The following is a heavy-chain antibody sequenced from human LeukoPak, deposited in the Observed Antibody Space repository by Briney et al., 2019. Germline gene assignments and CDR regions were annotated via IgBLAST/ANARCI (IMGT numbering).Heavy chain of an antibody. CDR3: ARGRMYYYFDY. D-gene: IGHD2-15*01. CDR2: IYYSGST. Sequence: SETLSLTCTVSGGSISSSSYYWGWIRQPPGKGLEWIGSIYYSGSTYYNPSLKSRVTISVDTSKNQFSLKLSSVTAADTAVYYCARGRMYYYFDYWGQGTLVTVSS. J-gene: IGHJ4*02. V-gene: IGHV4-39*07. CDR1: GGSISSSSYY.